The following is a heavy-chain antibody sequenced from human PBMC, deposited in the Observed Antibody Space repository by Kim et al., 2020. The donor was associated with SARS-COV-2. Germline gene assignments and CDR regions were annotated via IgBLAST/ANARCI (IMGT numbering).Heavy chain of an antibody. D-gene: IGHD3-10*01. CDR3: ARGNMVLDY. V-gene: IGHV1-2*04. Sequence: TNYAQKFQGWVTMARDTSISTAYMELSRLRSDDTAVYYCARGNMVLDYWGQGTLVTVSS. CDR2: T. J-gene: IGHJ4*02.